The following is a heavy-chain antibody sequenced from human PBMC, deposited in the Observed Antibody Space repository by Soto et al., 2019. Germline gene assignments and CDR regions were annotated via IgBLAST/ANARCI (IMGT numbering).Heavy chain of an antibody. CDR2: INAADGDT. Sequence: QVQLVQSGAELKKPGASVKISCETSGYRFSTSGIHWLRQAPGQSLEWMGWINAADGDTKYSQKFQGRVTLSRDTSASTAYMALSSLTSEDTSIYYCARDSQRVLIPGTGGFDPWGQGTVVTVSS. CDR3: ARDSQRVLIPGTGGFDP. J-gene: IGHJ5*02. V-gene: IGHV1-3*01. CDR1: GYRFSTSG. D-gene: IGHD6-13*01.